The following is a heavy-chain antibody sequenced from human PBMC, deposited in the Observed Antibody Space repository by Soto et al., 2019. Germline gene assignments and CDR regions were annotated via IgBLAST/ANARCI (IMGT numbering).Heavy chain of an antibody. V-gene: IGHV3-30*18. Sequence: GGSLRLSCAASGFTFSSYGMHWVRQAPGKGLGWVAVISYDGSNKYYADSVKGRFTISRDNSKNTLYLQINSLSAEDTAVYYCAQVFSGSYYYYYGMDVWGQGTTVTVSS. CDR3: AQVFSGSYYYYYGMDV. J-gene: IGHJ6*02. CDR1: GFTFSSYG. CDR2: ISYDGSNK. D-gene: IGHD1-26*01.